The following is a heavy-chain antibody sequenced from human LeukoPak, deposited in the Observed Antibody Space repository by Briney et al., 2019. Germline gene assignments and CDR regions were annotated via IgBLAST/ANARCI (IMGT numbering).Heavy chain of an antibody. CDR2: ISAYNGNT. J-gene: IGHJ3*02. D-gene: IGHD2-21*01. CDR3: ARGAYCGGDCSSSDAFDI. CDR1: GYTFTSYG. Sequence: ASVKVSCKASGYTFTSYGVSWVRQAPGRGLEWMGWISAYNGNTNYAQNLQGRVTMTTDTSTTTAYLELRSLRSDDTAVYYCARGAYCGGDCSSSDAFDIWGQGTMVTVSS. V-gene: IGHV1-18*01.